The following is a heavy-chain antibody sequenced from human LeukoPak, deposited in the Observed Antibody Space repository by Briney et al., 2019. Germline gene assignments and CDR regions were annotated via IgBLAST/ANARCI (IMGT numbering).Heavy chain of an antibody. V-gene: IGHV3-21*01. Sequence: PGGSLRLSCAASGFTFSSYSMNWVRQAPGKGLEWVSSISSSSSYIYYADSVRGRFTISRDNAKNTLYLQMNSLRAEDTAVYYCVKRFWSGSITGAYFDYWGQGTLVTVSS. D-gene: IGHD3-3*01. CDR2: ISSSSSYI. J-gene: IGHJ4*02. CDR3: VKRFWSGSITGAYFDY. CDR1: GFTFSSYS.